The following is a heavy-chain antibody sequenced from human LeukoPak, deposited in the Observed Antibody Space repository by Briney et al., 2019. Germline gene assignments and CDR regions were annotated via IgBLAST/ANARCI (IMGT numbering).Heavy chain of an antibody. CDR1: GYNFTSYW. D-gene: IGHD3-22*01. Sequence: GESLKISCKGSGYNFTSYWIGWVRQMPGKGLEWMGIIYPGDSDTRYSPSFQGQVTISADKSISTAYLQWSSLKASDTAMYYCARGRSITMIVVVPYFDYWGQGTLVTVSS. CDR3: ARGRSITMIVVVPYFDY. V-gene: IGHV5-51*01. CDR2: IYPGDSDT. J-gene: IGHJ4*02.